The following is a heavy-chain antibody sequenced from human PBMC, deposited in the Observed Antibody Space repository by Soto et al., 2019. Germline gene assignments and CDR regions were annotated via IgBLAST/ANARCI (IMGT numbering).Heavy chain of an antibody. CDR2: ISGSGGST. J-gene: IGHJ4*02. CDR1: RFTFSSYA. D-gene: IGHD1-26*01. V-gene: IGHV3-23*01. CDR3: ARRGSGSYYDY. Sequence: EVQLLESGGGLVQPGGSLRLSSAASRFTFSSYAMRWVRQAPVKGLEWVSAISGSGGSTYYADSVKGRFTISRDNSKNTLYLQMNSLRAEDTAVYYCARRGSGSYYDYWGQGTLVTVSS.